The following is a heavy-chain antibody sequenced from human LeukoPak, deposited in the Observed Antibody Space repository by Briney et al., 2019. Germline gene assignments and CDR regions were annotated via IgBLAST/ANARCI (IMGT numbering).Heavy chain of an antibody. CDR3: ARSVSGDYYDSSGYYTPHFDY. D-gene: IGHD3-22*01. Sequence: ASVKVSCKASGYTFTSYGISWVRQVPGQGLEWMGWISAYNGNTNYAQKLQGRVTMTTDTSTSTAYMELRSLRSDDTAVYYCARSVSGDYYDSSGYYTPHFDYWGQGTLVTVSS. J-gene: IGHJ4*02. CDR2: ISAYNGNT. CDR1: GYTFTSYG. V-gene: IGHV1-18*01.